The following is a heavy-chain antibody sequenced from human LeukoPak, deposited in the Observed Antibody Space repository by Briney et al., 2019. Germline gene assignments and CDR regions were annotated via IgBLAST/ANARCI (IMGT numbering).Heavy chain of an antibody. Sequence: SVKVSCKASGGTFTSYAISWVRQAPGQGLEWMGGIIPIFGTANYAQKFQGRVTITADESTSTAYMELSSLRSEDTAVYYCARDPYDFWSGSYYYMDVWGKGTTVTVSS. D-gene: IGHD3-3*01. CDR1: GGTFTSYA. V-gene: IGHV1-69*13. CDR3: ARDPYDFWSGSYYYMDV. CDR2: IIPIFGTA. J-gene: IGHJ6*03.